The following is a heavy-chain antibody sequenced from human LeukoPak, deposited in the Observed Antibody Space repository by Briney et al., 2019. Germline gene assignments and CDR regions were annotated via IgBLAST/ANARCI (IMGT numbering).Heavy chain of an antibody. CDR3: ARGLREYSNNTFDY. V-gene: IGHV4-59*01. CDR2: IYYSGST. Sequence: PSETLSLTCTVSGGSISSYYWSWIRQPPGKGLEWIGYIYYSGSTNYNPSLTSRVTISVDTSKNQFSLKLSSVTAADTAVYYCARGLREYSNNTFDYWGQGTLVTVSS. CDR1: GGSISSYY. J-gene: IGHJ4*02. D-gene: IGHD4-11*01.